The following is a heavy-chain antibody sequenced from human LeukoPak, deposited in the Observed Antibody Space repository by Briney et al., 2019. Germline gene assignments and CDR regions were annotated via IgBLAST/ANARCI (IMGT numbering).Heavy chain of an antibody. J-gene: IGHJ3*02. CDR1: GYTFTGYY. CDR3: ARIDCSGGSCYSYAFDI. Sequence: ASVKVSCKASGYTFTGYYMHWVRQAPGQGLEWMGWISAYNGNTNYAQKLQGRVTMTTDTSTSTAYMELRSLRSDDTAVYYCARIDCSGGSCYSYAFDIWGQGTMVTVSS. CDR2: ISAYNGNT. D-gene: IGHD2-15*01. V-gene: IGHV1-18*04.